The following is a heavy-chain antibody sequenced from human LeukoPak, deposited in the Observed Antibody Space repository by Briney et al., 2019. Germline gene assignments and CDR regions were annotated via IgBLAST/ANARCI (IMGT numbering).Heavy chain of an antibody. CDR2: INHSGST. J-gene: IGHJ5*02. CDR1: GGSFSGYY. CDR3: ARYSSSVWFDP. V-gene: IGHV4-34*01. Sequence: SETLSLTCAVYGGSFSGYYWSWIRQPPGEGLEWIGEINHSGSTNYNPSLKSRVTISVDTSKNQFSLKLSSVTAADTAVYYCARYSSSVWFDPWGQGTLVTVSS. D-gene: IGHD6-6*01.